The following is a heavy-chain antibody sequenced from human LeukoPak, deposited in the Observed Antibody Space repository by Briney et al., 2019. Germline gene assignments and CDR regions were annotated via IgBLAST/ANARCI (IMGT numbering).Heavy chain of an antibody. J-gene: IGHJ4*02. CDR2: INPSGGST. CDR3: ARDLKPYSGYDSPDQKHDY. V-gene: IGHV1-46*01. Sequence: ASVKVSCKASGYTFTSYYMNWVRQAPGQGLEWMGIINPSGGSTSYAQKFQGRVTMTRDTSTSTVYMELSSLRSEDTAVYYCARDLKPYSGYDSPDQKHDYWGQGTLVTVSS. CDR1: GYTFTSYY. D-gene: IGHD5-12*01.